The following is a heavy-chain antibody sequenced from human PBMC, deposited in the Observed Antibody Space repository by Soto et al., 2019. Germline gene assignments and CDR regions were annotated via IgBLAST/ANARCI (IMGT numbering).Heavy chain of an antibody. CDR2: IKQDGTEK. Sequence: PGGSLRLSCAASGFIFRSFWMSWVRQAPGKGLEWVANIKQDGTEKNYLDSVKGRFTISRDNAKNSLYLQMNSLRAEDTAVYYCASRYLEYCFSSACSAPYDDSGQGALVTVSS. J-gene: IGHJ4*02. CDR3: ASRYLEYCFSSACSAPYDD. V-gene: IGHV3-7*05. D-gene: IGHD2-2*01. CDR1: GFIFRSFW.